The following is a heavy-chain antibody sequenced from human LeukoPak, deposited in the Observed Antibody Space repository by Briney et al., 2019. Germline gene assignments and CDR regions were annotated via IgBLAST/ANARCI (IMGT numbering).Heavy chain of an antibody. J-gene: IGHJ4*02. Sequence: SETLSLTCTVSGGSISIYYWSWIRQPPGKGLEWIGNIYNSGSTNYHPSLKSRVAISLDTSKNQFSLKLSSVTAADTAVYYCARANRYAGGDRHFGYWGQGTLVTVSS. CDR3: ARANRYAGGDRHFGY. V-gene: IGHV4-59*01. D-gene: IGHD1-14*01. CDR1: GGSISIYY. CDR2: IYNSGST.